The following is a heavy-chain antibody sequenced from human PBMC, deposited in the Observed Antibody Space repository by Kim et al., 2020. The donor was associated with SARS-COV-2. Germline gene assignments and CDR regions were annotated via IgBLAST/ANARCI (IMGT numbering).Heavy chain of an antibody. CDR3: ASLTDEYTQGNWFDP. Sequence: SETLSLTCAVSGGSISSSGSSWSWIRQSPGKGLEWIGYINHSGNTYYNPSLESRVTISVDRSNNQFSLKLTSVTAADTAVYYCASLTDEYTQGNWFDPWGQGTLVTVSS. V-gene: IGHV4-30-2*06. D-gene: IGHD5-18*01. CDR2: INHSGNT. J-gene: IGHJ5*02. CDR1: GGSISSSGSS.